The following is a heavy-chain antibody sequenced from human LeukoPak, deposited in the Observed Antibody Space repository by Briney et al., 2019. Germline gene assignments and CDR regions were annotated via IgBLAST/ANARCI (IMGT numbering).Heavy chain of an antibody. V-gene: IGHV1-69*05. D-gene: IGHD3-22*01. Sequence: SVKVSCKVSGYTLTELSMHWVRQAPGQGLEWMGGIIPIFGTANYAQKFQGRVTITTDESTSTAYMELSSLRSEDTAVYYCARDFHDSSGYYDYWGQGTLVTVSS. J-gene: IGHJ4*02. CDR1: GYTLTELS. CDR2: IIPIFGTA. CDR3: ARDFHDSSGYYDY.